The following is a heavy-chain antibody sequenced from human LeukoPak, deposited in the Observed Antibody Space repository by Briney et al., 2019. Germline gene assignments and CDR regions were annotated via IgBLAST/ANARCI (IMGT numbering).Heavy chain of an antibody. CDR1: GFTFSSYA. V-gene: IGHV3-23*01. CDR3: AKFGGYCSSTSCYVRNYYYYGMDV. J-gene: IGHJ6*02. D-gene: IGHD2-2*01. CDR2: ISGSGGST. Sequence: PGASLRLSCAASGFTFSSYAMSWVRQAPGKGLEWVSAISGSGGSTYYADSVKGRFTISRDNSKNTLYLQMNSLRAEDTAVYYCAKFGGYCSSTSCYVRNYYYYGMDVWGQGTLVTVSS.